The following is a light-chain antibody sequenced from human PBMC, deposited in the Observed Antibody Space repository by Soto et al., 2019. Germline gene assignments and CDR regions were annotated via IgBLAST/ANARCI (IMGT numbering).Light chain of an antibody. J-gene: IGLJ1*01. CDR1: SSDVGGYNY. V-gene: IGLV2-14*01. CDR3: SSYTSSSTRV. Sequence: QSVLTQPASVAGSPGQSITISCTGTSSDVGGYNYVSWYQQHPGKAPKLMIYEVNNRPSGVSNRFSGSKSGNTASLTISGLQAEDEADYYCSSYTSSSTRVFGTRTKVTVL. CDR2: EVN.